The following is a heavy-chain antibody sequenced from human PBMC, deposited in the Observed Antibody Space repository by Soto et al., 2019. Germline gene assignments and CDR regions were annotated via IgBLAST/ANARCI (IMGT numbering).Heavy chain of an antibody. Sequence: EVQLVESGGGLVKPGGSLRLSCAASGFTFTTYSMNWVRQAPGKGLEWVSSLSGSSRDIYYADSVKGRFTISRDNAKNSLYLQMNSLRAEDTAVYYCAREPGRETYYDSFDIWGQGTMVTVSS. CDR2: LSGSSRDI. V-gene: IGHV3-21*01. J-gene: IGHJ3*02. D-gene: IGHD1-26*01. CDR1: GFTFTTYS. CDR3: AREPGRETYYDSFDI.